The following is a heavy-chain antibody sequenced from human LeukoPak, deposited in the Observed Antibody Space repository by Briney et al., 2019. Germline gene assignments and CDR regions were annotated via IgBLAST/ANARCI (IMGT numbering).Heavy chain of an antibody. Sequence: PSETLSLTCTVSGGSISRYYWSWIRQCPGRGLEWIGYIYYSGGTKSNPSLKSRITISLDTSQNQFSLKLSSVSAADTAVYYCARGGGDFWSGFYSDYYMDVWGKGTTVTVSS. CDR1: GGSISRYY. D-gene: IGHD3-3*01. CDR3: ARGGGDFWSGFYSDYYMDV. J-gene: IGHJ6*03. V-gene: IGHV4-59*01. CDR2: IYYSGGT.